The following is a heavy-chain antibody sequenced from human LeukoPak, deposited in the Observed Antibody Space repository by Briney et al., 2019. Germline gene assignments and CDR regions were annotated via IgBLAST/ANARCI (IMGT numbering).Heavy chain of an antibody. J-gene: IGHJ4*02. D-gene: IGHD6-13*01. V-gene: IGHV3-11*03. CDR3: ARPLSSSWYYFDS. Sequence: GGSLRLSCAASGFTFSDYYMSWLRQAPGKGLEWISYISSSGSYTQYADSVKARFTISRDNAKNSLYLQMNSLRADDTAVYYCARPLSSSWYYFDSWGQGTLVTVSS. CDR1: GFTFSDYY. CDR2: ISSSGSYT.